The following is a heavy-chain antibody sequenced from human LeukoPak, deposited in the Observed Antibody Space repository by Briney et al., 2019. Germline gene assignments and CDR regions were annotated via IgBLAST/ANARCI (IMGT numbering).Heavy chain of an antibody. CDR1: GFTFSSYD. J-gene: IGHJ6*02. CDR2: IGTAGDT. V-gene: IGHV3-13*01. CDR3: ARDRRYYYDSSGYYYYYYGMDV. D-gene: IGHD3-22*01. Sequence: GGSLRLSCAASGFTFSSYDMHWVRQATGKGLEWVSAIGTAGDTYYPGSVKGRFTISRDNSKNTLYLQMNSLRAEDTAVYYYARDRRYYYDSSGYYYYYYGMDVWGQGTTVTVSS.